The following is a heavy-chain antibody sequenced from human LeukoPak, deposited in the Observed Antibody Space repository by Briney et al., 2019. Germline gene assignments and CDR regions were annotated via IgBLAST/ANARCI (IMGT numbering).Heavy chain of an antibody. J-gene: IGHJ4*02. CDR2: MNPVSGKA. V-gene: IGHV1-8*01. CDR1: GYTLTELS. Sequence: GASVKVSCKVSGYTLTELSMHWVRQAPGQGLEWMGWMNPVSGKAGSAQKFQGRVTLTRDTSISTAYMEVSSLRFDDTAFYYCARAPMGTAPLYWGQGTLVTVSS. D-gene: IGHD1/OR15-1a*01. CDR3: ARAPMGTAPLY.